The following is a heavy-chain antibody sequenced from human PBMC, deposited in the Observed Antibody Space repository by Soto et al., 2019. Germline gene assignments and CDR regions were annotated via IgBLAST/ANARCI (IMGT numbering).Heavy chain of an antibody. J-gene: IGHJ4*02. V-gene: IGHV3-33*01. Sequence: QVQLVESGGGVVQPGRSLRLSCVASGFTFSTYGMHWVRQAPGKGLEWVAMTWNDGSNKYYTDSVKGRFTISRDNSKNTLYLQMNSLRVDDTAMYYCARDLSDYWGQGTLVTVSS. CDR1: GFTFSTYG. CDR2: TWNDGSNK. CDR3: ARDLSDY.